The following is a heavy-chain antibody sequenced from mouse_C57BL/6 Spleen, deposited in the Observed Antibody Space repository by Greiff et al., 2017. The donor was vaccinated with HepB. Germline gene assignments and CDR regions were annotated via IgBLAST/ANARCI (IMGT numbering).Heavy chain of an antibody. D-gene: IGHD1-1*01. CDR2: ISSGGDYI. Sequence: VKLVESGEGLVKPGGSLKLSCAASGFTFSSYAMSWVRQTPEKRLEWVAYISSGGDYIYYADTVKGRFTISRDNARNTLYLQMSSLKSEDTAMYYCTRETTVVAGGDFDVWGTGTTVTVSS. CDR1: GFTFSSYA. V-gene: IGHV5-9-1*02. J-gene: IGHJ1*03. CDR3: TRETTVVAGGDFDV.